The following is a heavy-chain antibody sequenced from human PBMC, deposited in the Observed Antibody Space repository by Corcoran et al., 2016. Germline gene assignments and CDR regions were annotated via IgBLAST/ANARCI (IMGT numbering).Heavy chain of an antibody. D-gene: IGHD3-16*01. V-gene: IGHV1-46*01. CDR2: INPSGGST. CDR3: ARGALGDDDGYLHDY. Sequence: QVQLVQSGAEVKKPGASVKVSCKASGYTFTSYYMHWVRQAPGQGLEWMGIINPSGGSTSYAQKFQGRVTMTRDTSTSTVYMELSSLRSEDTAVYYCARGALGDDDGYLHDYWSQGTLVTVSS. J-gene: IGHJ4*02. CDR1: GYTFTSYY.